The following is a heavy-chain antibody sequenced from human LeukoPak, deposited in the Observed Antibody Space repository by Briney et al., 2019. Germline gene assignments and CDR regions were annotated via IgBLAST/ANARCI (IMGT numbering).Heavy chain of an antibody. CDR1: GGSIISSNYF. D-gene: IGHD3-22*01. J-gene: IGHJ4*02. CDR2: IYYSGTT. CDR3: ATLTRPDTSGEVDY. Sequence: SETLSLTCTVSGGSIISSNYFWGWIRQPPGKGLEWIGNIYYSGTTHYNTPLKSRVTISVDTSKNQFSLNLSSVTAADTAVYYCATLTRPDTSGEVDYWGQGTLVSVSS. V-gene: IGHV4-39*01.